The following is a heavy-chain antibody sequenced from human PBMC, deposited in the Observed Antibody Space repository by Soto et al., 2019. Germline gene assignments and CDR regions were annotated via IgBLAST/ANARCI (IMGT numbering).Heavy chain of an antibody. Sequence: ASVKVSCKASGYTFTSYAMHWVRQAPGQRLEWMGWINAGNGNTKYSQKFQGRVTITRDTSASTAHMELSSLRSEDTAVYYCARVGSSGWDDAFDIWGQGTMVTVSS. CDR2: INAGNGNT. CDR3: ARVGSSGWDDAFDI. D-gene: IGHD6-19*01. J-gene: IGHJ3*02. CDR1: GYTFTSYA. V-gene: IGHV1-3*01.